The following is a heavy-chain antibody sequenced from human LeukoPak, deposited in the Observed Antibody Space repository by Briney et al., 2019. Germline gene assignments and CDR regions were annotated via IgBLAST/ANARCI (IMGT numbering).Heavy chain of an antibody. CDR1: GLTFSNYW. J-gene: IGHJ4*02. CDR3: ARDGFGTGSN. CDR2: IKQDGSEK. Sequence: GGSLRLSCAASGLTFSNYWMDWVRQAPGKGLEWVANIKQDGSEKNYVDSVKGRFIISRDNAKNSLYLQMSTLRADDTAVYYCARDGFGTGSNWGQGTLVTVSS. D-gene: IGHD3-16*01. V-gene: IGHV3-7*03.